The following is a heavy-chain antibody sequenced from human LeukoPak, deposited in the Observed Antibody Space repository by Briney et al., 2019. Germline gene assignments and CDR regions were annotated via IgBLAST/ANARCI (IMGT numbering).Heavy chain of an antibody. CDR2: IFPGDFDI. V-gene: IGHV5-51*01. J-gene: IGHJ5*02. Sequence: GESLKISCKGSGYRFIDYWIGWVRQMPGKGLEWMGIIFPGDFDIKYSPSFQGQVTISADNSISTAYLQWSSLKASDTAMYYCARIGPYNWFDPWGQGTLVTVSS. CDR3: ARIGPYNWFDP. CDR1: GYRFIDYW.